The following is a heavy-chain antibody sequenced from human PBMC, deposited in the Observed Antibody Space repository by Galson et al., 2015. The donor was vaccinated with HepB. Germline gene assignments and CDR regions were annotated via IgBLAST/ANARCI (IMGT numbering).Heavy chain of an antibody. D-gene: IGHD3-10*01. CDR3: VRGRGRGGFDL. Sequence: SLRLSCAASGFTFSDYYMSWIRQAPGKGLEWVSYISSSSSYTNYADSVKGRFTISRDNAKNSLSLQMNSLGADDTALYYCVRGRGRGGFDLWGQGTLVTVSS. J-gene: IGHJ5*02. V-gene: IGHV3-11*03. CDR1: GFTFSDYY. CDR2: ISSSSSYT.